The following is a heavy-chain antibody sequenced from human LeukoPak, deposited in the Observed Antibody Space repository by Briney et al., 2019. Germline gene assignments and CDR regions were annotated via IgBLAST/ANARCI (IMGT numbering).Heavy chain of an antibody. V-gene: IGHV3-48*04. D-gene: IGHD1-1*01. CDR3: AREGWNDVGDY. J-gene: IGHJ4*02. CDR1: GFTFSSYS. Sequence: GGSLRLSCAASGFTFSSYSMNWVRQAPGKGLKWVSYISSSSSTIYYADSVKGRFTISRDNAKNSLYLQMNSLRAEDTAVYYCAREGWNDVGDYWGQGTLVTVSS. CDR2: ISSSSSTI.